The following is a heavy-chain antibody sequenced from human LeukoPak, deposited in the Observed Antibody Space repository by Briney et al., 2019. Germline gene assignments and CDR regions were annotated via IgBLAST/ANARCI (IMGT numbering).Heavy chain of an antibody. J-gene: IGHJ4*02. Sequence: GGSLKISCKGSGYSFTSYWIGWVRQMPGKGLEWTGIIYPSDSDTRYSPSFQGQVTISADKSISTAYLQWSSLKASDTAMYYCARPAVAGTLGFFDYWGQGTLVTVSS. CDR1: GYSFTSYW. D-gene: IGHD6-19*01. CDR3: ARPAVAGTLGFFDY. V-gene: IGHV5-51*01. CDR2: IYPSDSDT.